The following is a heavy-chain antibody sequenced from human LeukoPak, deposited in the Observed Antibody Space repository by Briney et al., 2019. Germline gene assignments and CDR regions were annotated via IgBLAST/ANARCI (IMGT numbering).Heavy chain of an antibody. CDR1: GFTFSSYG. CDR3: AKRVGNWFDP. V-gene: IGHV3-30*18. CDR2: ISYDGSNK. Sequence: GGSLRLSCAASGFTFSSYGMHWVRQAPGKGLEWVAVISYDGSNKYYADSLKGRFTISRDNSKNTLYLQMNSLRAEDTAVYYCAKRVGNWFDPWGQGTLVTVSS. D-gene: IGHD1-26*01. J-gene: IGHJ5*02.